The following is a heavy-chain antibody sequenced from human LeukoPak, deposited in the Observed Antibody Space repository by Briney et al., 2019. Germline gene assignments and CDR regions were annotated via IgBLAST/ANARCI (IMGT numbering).Heavy chain of an antibody. D-gene: IGHD4-11*01. CDR3: AVSYSNHPNARYYYYYYGMDV. V-gene: IGHV4-34*01. CDR2: INHSGST. J-gene: IGHJ6*02. CDR1: GGSFSGYY. Sequence: SETLSLTCAVYGGSFSGYYWSWIRQPPGKGLEWIGEINHSGSTNYNPSLKSRVTMSVDTSKNQFSLKLSSVTAADTAVYYCAVSYSNHPNARYYYYYYGMDVWGQGTTVTVSS.